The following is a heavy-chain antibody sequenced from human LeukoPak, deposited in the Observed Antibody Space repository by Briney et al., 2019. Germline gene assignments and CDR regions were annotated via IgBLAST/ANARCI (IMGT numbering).Heavy chain of an antibody. CDR2: ISSSGSTI. Sequence: PGGSLRLSCAASGFTFSSYEMNWVRQAPGKGLEWVSYISSSGSTIYYADSVKGRFTISRDNAKNSLYLQMNSLRVEDTAVYYCARAGVIYSFDPWGQGTLVTVSS. D-gene: IGHD2-21*01. CDR3: ARAGVIYSFDP. J-gene: IGHJ5*02. V-gene: IGHV3-48*03. CDR1: GFTFSSYE.